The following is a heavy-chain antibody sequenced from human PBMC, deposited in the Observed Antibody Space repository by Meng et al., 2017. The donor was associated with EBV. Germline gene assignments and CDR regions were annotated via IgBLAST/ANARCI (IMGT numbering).Heavy chain of an antibody. Sequence: VQLVQAAVEVKKPGSAVKVSCKTSGGPFRYYAISWVRQAPGQGLEWLGGFLPRLGAPNYAQKFHGRVKITADESTSTHYMDLSSLRSEDTAIYYCASESGRGYTPDYWGQGTLVTVSS. J-gene: IGHJ4*02. CDR3: ASESGRGYTPDY. CDR2: FLPRLGAP. D-gene: IGHD3-10*01. V-gene: IGHV1-69*01. CDR1: GGPFRYYA.